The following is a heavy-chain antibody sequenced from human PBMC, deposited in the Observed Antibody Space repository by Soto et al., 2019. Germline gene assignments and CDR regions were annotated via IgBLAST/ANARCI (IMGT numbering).Heavy chain of an antibody. D-gene: IGHD2-15*01. V-gene: IGHV1-69*13. CDR1: GGTFSSYA. Sequence: SVKVSCKASGGTFSSYAISWVRQAPGQGLEWMGGIIPIFGTANYAQKFQGRVTITADESTSTAYMELSSLRSEDTAVYYCARVGRYCSGGSCFYWFDPWGQGTLVTVSS. CDR3: ARVGRYCSGGSCFYWFDP. J-gene: IGHJ5*02. CDR2: IIPIFGTA.